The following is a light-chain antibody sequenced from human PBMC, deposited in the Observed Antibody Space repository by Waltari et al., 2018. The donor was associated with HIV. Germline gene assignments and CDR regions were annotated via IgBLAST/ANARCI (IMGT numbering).Light chain of an antibody. CDR2: GNV. Sequence: QSVLTQPPSVSGAPGQRVTISCTGSSSNIGAGYDVHWYQQFPGSAPKLLINGNVNRPSGDPERFSDSQSGTSASLAITGLRAEDEADYYCQSYDSSLSGSVFGGGTKLTVL. CDR1: SSNIGAGYD. V-gene: IGLV1-40*01. CDR3: QSYDSSLSGSV. J-gene: IGLJ3*02.